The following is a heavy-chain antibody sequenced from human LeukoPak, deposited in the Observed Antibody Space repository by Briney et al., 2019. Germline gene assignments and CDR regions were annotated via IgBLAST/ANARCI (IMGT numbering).Heavy chain of an antibody. CDR1: GGSFSGYY. V-gene: IGHV4-34*01. D-gene: IGHD4-23*01. CDR2: INHSGST. CDR3: ASSPTVVTDY. J-gene: IGHJ4*02. Sequence: SETLSLACAVYGGSFSGYYWSWIRQPPGKGLEWIGEINHSGSTNYNPSLKSRVTISVDTSKNQFSLKLSSVTAADTAVYYCASSPTVVTDYWGQGTLVTVSS.